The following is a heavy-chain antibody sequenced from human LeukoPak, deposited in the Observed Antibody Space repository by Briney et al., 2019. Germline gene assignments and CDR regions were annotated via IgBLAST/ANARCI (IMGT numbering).Heavy chain of an antibody. V-gene: IGHV3-33*01. Sequence: GGSLRLSCTVSGFTFSNYGMHWVRQAPGKGLEWVAVIWFDGSKTDYADSVQGRFTISRDNSKNTLYLQMNSLRVEDTALYYCARDRSYGIWGAPGYAFDVWGHGTLGIVSS. CDR2: IWFDGSKT. CDR1: GFTFSNYG. CDR3: ARDRSYGIWGAPGYAFDV. J-gene: IGHJ3*01. D-gene: IGHD1-26*01.